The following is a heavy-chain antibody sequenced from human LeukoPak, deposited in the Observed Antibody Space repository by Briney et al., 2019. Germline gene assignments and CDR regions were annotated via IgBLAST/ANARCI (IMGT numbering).Heavy chain of an antibody. V-gene: IGHV4-4*09. J-gene: IGHJ6*03. CDR2: IYTSGST. CDR1: GGSISSYY. D-gene: IGHD3-3*01. CDR3: ARHTSGYPIYYYYMDV. Sequence: SETLSLTCTVSGGSISSYYWSWIRQPPGKGLEWIGYIYTSGSTNYNPSLESRVTISVDTSKNQFSLKLSSVTAADTAVYYCARHTSGYPIYYYYMDVWGKGTTVTVSS.